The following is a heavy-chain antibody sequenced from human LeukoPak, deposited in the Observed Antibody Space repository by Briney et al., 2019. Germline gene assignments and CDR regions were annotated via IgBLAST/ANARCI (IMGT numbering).Heavy chain of an antibody. Sequence: GASVKVSCKAFGYTFTSNYMHWVRQAPGQGPEWMGVISPSGGSTTYAQKFQGRVTLTRDMSTSTDYLELSSLRSEDTAVYYCARNVGSSSWQLWGQGTLVTVSS. CDR3: ARNVGSSSWQL. CDR2: ISPSGGST. CDR1: GYTFTSNY. D-gene: IGHD6-13*01. V-gene: IGHV1-46*01. J-gene: IGHJ4*02.